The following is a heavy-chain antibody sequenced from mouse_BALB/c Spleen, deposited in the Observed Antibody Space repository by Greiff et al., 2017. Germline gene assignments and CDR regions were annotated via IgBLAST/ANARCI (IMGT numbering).Heavy chain of an antibody. D-gene: IGHD2-4*01. CDR1: GFTFSSYA. V-gene: IGHV5-9-4*01. Sequence: DVKLVESGGGLVKPGGSLKLSCAASGFTFSSYAMSWVRQSPEKRLEWVAEISSGGSYTYYPDTVTGRFTISRDNAKNTLYLEMSSLRSEDTAMYYCARDLYYDYDGYAMDYWGQGTSVTVSS. J-gene: IGHJ4*01. CDR3: ARDLYYDYDGYAMDY. CDR2: ISSGGSYT.